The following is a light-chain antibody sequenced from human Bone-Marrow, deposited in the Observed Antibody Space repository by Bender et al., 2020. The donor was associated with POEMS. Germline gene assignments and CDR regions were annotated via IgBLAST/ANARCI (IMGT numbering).Light chain of an antibody. CDR3: QAWDTYSVI. Sequence: SYEVTQPPSVSVSPGQTASITCPGDDLGDKYVAWYQQKPGQSPVLVIYQDTKRPSGIPERFSGSNSGNTATLTISGTQGMDEADYYCQAWDTYSVIFGGGTKLTVL. J-gene: IGLJ2*01. CDR2: QDT. CDR1: DLGDKY. V-gene: IGLV3-1*01.